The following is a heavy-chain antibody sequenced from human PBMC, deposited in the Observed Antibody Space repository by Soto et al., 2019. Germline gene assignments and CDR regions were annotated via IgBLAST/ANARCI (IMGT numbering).Heavy chain of an antibody. CDR2: ISSSSSTI. Sequence: EVQLVESGGGLVQPGGSLRLSCAASGFTFSSYSMNWVRQAPGKGLEWVSYISSSSSTIYYADSVKGRFTISRDNAKNSLDLQMISLSAEDTAVYYCARANYYGSPGDVDYWGQGTLVTVSS. D-gene: IGHD3-10*01. J-gene: IGHJ4*02. CDR1: GFTFSSYS. CDR3: ARANYYGSPGDVDY. V-gene: IGHV3-48*01.